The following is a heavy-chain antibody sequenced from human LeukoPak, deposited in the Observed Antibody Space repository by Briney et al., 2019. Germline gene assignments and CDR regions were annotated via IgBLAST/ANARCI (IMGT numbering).Heavy chain of an antibody. V-gene: IGHV3-74*01. CDR3: AKRITYYYDSSGWDYFDY. D-gene: IGHD3-22*01. CDR1: GFTFSSYW. J-gene: IGHJ4*02. Sequence: PGGSLRLSCAASGFTFSSYWMHWVRQAPGKGLVWVSRINSDGSSTSYADSVKGRFTISRDNAKNTLYLQMNSLRAEDTAVYYCAKRITYYYDSSGWDYFDYWGQGTLVTVSS. CDR2: INSDGSST.